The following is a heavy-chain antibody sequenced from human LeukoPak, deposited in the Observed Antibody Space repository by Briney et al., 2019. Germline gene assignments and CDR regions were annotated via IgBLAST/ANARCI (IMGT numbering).Heavy chain of an antibody. D-gene: IGHD2-2*01. V-gene: IGHV3-30*02. CDR2: IRYDGSNK. Sequence: GGSLRLSCAASGFTFSSYGMHWVRQAPGKGLEWVAFIRYDGSNKYYADSVKGRFTISRDNSKNTLYLQMNSLRAEDTAVYYCAKGCSSTSCYADYWGQGTLVTVSS. CDR1: GFTFSSYG. J-gene: IGHJ4*02. CDR3: AKGCSSTSCYADY.